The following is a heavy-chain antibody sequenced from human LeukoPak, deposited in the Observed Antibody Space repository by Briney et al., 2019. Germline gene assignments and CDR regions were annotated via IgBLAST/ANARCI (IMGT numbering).Heavy chain of an antibody. V-gene: IGHV3-53*01. CDR3: ARDRNGDYVGFDY. CDR1: GFTVSSNY. J-gene: IGHJ4*02. D-gene: IGHD4-17*01. Sequence: PGGSLRLSCAASGFTVSSNYMSWVRQAPGKGLEWVSVIYSGGSTYYADSVKGRFTISRDNSKNTLYLQMNSLRAEDTAVYYCARDRNGDYVGFDYWGQGTLVTVSS. CDR2: IYSGGST.